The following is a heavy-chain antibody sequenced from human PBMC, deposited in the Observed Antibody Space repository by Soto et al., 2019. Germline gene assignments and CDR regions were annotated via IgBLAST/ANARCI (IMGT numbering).Heavy chain of an antibody. CDR2: ISGSSTT. V-gene: IGHV3-48*01. CDR3: VRGGSSRPDY. Sequence: PGVYLRLSCSASGFTLSTYSINWVRQAPGRGLEWVSFISGSSTTYYADSVKGRFTVSRDNARNSLYLQMNSLRAEDTAVYYCVRGGSSRPDYWGQGT. CDR1: GFTLSTYS. J-gene: IGHJ4*02.